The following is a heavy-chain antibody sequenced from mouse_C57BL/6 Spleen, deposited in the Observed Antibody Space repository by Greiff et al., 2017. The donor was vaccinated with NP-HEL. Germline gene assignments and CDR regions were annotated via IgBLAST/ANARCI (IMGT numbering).Heavy chain of an antibody. J-gene: IGHJ3*01. CDR2: IYPGSGST. D-gene: IGHD1-1*01. V-gene: IGHV1-55*01. CDR1: GYTFTSYW. Sequence: VQLQQSGAELVKPGASVKMSCKASGYTFTSYWITWVKQRPGQGLEWIGDIYPGSGSTNYNEKFKSKATLTVDTSSSTAYMQLSSLTSEDSAVYYCARENYYGSSWFADWGQGTLVTVSA. CDR3: ARENYYGSSWFAD.